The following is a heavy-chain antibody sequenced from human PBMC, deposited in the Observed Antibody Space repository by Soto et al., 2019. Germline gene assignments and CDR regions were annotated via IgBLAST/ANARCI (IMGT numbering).Heavy chain of an antibody. CDR3: ARDGGQEMTAVGLLWFGESTHGGSVDI. CDR2: IWYDGGNK. CDR1: GFTFRTYG. Sequence: QVQLVESGGGVVQPGRSLRLSCAASGFTFRTYGMHWVRQAPGKGLEWVAVIWYDGGNKYYADSVKGRFTISRDNSKNTLCLQMNSLRAEDTAGYYCARDGGQEMTAVGLLWFGESTHGGSVDIWGQGTMVTVSS. D-gene: IGHD3-10*01. V-gene: IGHV3-33*01. J-gene: IGHJ3*02.